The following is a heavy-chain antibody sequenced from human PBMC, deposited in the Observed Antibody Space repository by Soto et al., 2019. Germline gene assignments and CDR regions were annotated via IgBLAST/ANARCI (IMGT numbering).Heavy chain of an antibody. CDR2: ISSSSSYT. V-gene: IGHV3-11*05. CDR3: ATGQYYYDSSGYYYS. J-gene: IGHJ4*02. Sequence: QVQLVESGGGLVKPGGSLRLSCAASGFTFSDYYMSWIRQATGKGLEWVSYISSSSSYTNYADSVKGRFTISRDNAKNSLYPQMNSLRAEDTAVYYCATGQYYYDSSGYYYSWGQGTLVTVSS. D-gene: IGHD3-22*01. CDR1: GFTFSDYY.